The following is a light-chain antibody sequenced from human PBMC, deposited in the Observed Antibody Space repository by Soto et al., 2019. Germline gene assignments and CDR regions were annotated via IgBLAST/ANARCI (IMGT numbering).Light chain of an antibody. V-gene: IGKV1-33*01. CDR1: QDISNY. Sequence: DIQMTQSPSSLSASVGDRVTITCQASQDISNYLNWYQQKPGKAPKLLIYDASNLETGVPSRFSGSGSGTDFTLSIHSLQPEDFATYYCQQANSFPRTFGPGTKVDIK. J-gene: IGKJ3*01. CDR2: DAS. CDR3: QQANSFPRT.